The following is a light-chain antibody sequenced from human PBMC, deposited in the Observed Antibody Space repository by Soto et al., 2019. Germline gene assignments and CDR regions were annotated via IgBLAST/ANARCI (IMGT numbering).Light chain of an antibody. CDR1: QSISSW. CDR3: QQYNSYPS. CDR2: KAS. V-gene: IGKV1-5*03. J-gene: IGKJ4*01. Sequence: DIQMTQSPSTLSASVGDRVTITCRASQSISSWLAWYQQKPGKAPKLLIYKASSLESGVPSRFSGSGSGTEFTLXISSLQPDDFATYYCQQYNSYPSFGXGTKV.